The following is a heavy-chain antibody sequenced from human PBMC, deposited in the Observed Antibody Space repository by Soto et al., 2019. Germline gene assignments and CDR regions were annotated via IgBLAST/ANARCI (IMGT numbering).Heavy chain of an antibody. J-gene: IGHJ4*02. CDR2: INPNSGGT. CDR3: ARDGGYGGSYFMFDY. CDR1: GYTFTGYY. Sequence: ASVKVSCKASGYTFTGYYMHWVRQAPGQGLEWMGWINPNSGGTNYAQKFQGRVTMTRDTSISTAYMELSRLRSDDTAVYYCARDGGYGGSYFMFDYWGQGTLVTVSS. V-gene: IGHV1-2*02. D-gene: IGHD1-26*01.